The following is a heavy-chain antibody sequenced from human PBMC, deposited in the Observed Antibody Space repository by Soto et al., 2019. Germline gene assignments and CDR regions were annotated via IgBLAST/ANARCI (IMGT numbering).Heavy chain of an antibody. CDR2: ISYDGSNK. CDR1: GFTFSIYG. V-gene: IGHV3-30*18. J-gene: IGHJ4*02. Sequence: PGGSLRLSCAASGFTFSIYGMHWVRQAPGKGLEWVAVISYDGSNKYYADSVKSRFTISRDNSKNTLYLQMNSLRAEDTAVYYCAKESLTHIVVVTATYFDYWGQGTLVTVSS. CDR3: AKESLTHIVVVTATYFDY. D-gene: IGHD2-21*02.